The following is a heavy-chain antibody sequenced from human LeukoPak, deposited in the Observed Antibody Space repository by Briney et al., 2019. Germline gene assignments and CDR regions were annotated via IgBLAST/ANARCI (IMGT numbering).Heavy chain of an antibody. CDR3: AGVRLGNTGLSEYFEY. D-gene: IGHD3-16*01. V-gene: IGHV4-39*07. Sequence: SETLSLTCTVSGGSISSSSYYWGWIRQPPGKGLEWIGSIYYSGSTYYNPSLKSRVTISVDTSKNQFSLKLSSVTAADTAVYYCAGVRLGNTGLSEYFEYWGQGTLVTVSS. J-gene: IGHJ1*01. CDR2: IYYSGST. CDR1: GGSISSSSYY.